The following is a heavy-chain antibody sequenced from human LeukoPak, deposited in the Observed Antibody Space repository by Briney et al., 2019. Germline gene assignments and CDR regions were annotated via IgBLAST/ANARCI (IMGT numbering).Heavy chain of an antibody. D-gene: IGHD5-24*01. J-gene: IGHJ3*02. V-gene: IGHV3-11*01. CDR1: EFTFSDYY. CDR3: ARGGEMATRTKAFDI. CDR2: FSSSGSTI. Sequence: GGSLRLSCAASEFTFSDYYMSWIRQAPGKGLEWFSYFSSSGSTIYYADSVKGRFTISRDNAKNSLYLQMNSLRAEDTAVYYCARGGEMATRTKAFDIWGQGTMVTVSS.